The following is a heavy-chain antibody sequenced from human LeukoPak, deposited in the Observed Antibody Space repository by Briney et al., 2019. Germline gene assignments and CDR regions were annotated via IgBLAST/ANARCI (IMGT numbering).Heavy chain of an antibody. V-gene: IGHV4-34*07. Sequence: SETLSLTCAISGGSFSGYYWTWIREPPGKGLEWIGEIHYSGTTSYNPSLRGRVTISRGTSENQLSLELTSVTAADTAVYYCSRGILGLYSFDVWGRGIPVTVSS. CDR1: GGSFSGYY. J-gene: IGHJ2*01. CDR3: SRGILGLYSFDV. D-gene: IGHD2-15*01. CDR2: IHYSGTT.